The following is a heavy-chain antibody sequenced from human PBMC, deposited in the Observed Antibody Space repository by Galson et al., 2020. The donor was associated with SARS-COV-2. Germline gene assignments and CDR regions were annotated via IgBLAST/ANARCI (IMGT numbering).Heavy chain of an antibody. J-gene: IGHJ5*02. D-gene: IGHD6-6*01. CDR1: RYTFTNYA. CDR2: INADNGNT. V-gene: IGHV1-3*01. Sequence: SVKVSCKASRYTFTNYAMHWVRQAPGHTLEWIGWINADNGNTKYSQNFHARVTLTSDTSATTAYMELSSLRYDDTAMYYCARGLPPSYPSSSAYNWFDPWGQGTLVTVSS. CDR3: ARGLPPSYPSSSAYNWFDP.